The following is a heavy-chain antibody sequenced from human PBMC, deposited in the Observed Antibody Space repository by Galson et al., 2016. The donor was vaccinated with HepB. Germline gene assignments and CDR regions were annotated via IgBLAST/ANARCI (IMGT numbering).Heavy chain of an antibody. CDR2: ISYDGSNK. Sequence: SLRLSCAVSGFTFSRHAMHWVRQAPGKGLECVAVISYDGSNKYYADSVKGRFTISRDNSKNTVYLQMNSLRAEDTAVYYCARDPGYSSSWSTNSDAFNIWGRGTRVTVSS. J-gene: IGHJ3*02. CDR1: GFTFSRHA. V-gene: IGHV3-30-3*01. D-gene: IGHD6-13*01. CDR3: ARDPGYSSSWSTNSDAFNI.